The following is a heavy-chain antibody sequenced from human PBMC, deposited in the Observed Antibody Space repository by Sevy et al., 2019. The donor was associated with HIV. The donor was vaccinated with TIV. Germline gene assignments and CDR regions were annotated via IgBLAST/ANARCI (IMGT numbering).Heavy chain of an antibody. D-gene: IGHD3-16*01. CDR3: ARVSLGLGYYYYYMDV. J-gene: IGHJ6*03. CDR2: ISSSSSTI. CDR1: GFTFSSYS. V-gene: IGHV3-48*02. Sequence: VGSLRLSCAASGFTFSSYSMNWVRQAPGKGLEWVSYISSSSSTIYYADSVKGRFTISRDNAKNSLYLQMNSLRDEDTAVYYCARVSLGLGYYYYYMDVWGKGTTVTVSS.